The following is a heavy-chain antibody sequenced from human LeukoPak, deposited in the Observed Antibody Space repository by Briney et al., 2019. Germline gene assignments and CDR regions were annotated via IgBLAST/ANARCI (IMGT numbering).Heavy chain of an antibody. CDR2: IYTSGST. CDR1: GGSISSGSYY. J-gene: IGHJ4*02. Sequence: SETLSLTCTVSGGSISSGSYYWSWIRQPAGKGLEWIGRIYTSGSTNYNPSLKSRVTISVDTSKNQFSLKLSSVTAADTAVYYCAREEVVAAPDDYWGQGTLVTVSS. CDR3: AREEVVAAPDDY. D-gene: IGHD2-15*01. V-gene: IGHV4-61*02.